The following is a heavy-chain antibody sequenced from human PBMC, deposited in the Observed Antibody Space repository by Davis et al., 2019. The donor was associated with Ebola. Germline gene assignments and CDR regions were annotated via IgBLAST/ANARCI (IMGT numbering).Heavy chain of an antibody. V-gene: IGHV3-23*01. CDR2: ISGSGGST. J-gene: IGHJ4*02. CDR1: VITFSSYA. CDR3: ARAPLVTRTRYFDY. D-gene: IGHD2-21*02. Sequence: GESLKISCADSVITFSSYAMTWVRQAPGKGLEWVSAISGSGGSTYYADSVKGRFTISRDNSKNTLYLQMDSLRPDDTAMYFCARAPLVTRTRYFDYWGQGALVTVSS.